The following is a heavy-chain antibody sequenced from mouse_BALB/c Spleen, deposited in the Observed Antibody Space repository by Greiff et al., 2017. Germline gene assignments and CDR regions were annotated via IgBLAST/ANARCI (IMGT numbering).Heavy chain of an antibody. D-gene: IGHD1-1*01. V-gene: IGHV5-17*02. CDR3: ARSGGSSPYYAMDY. CDR2: ISSGSSTI. Sequence: EVKLMESGGGLVQPGGSRKLSCAASGFTFSSFGMHWVRQAPEKGLEWVAYISSGSSTIYYADTVKGRFTISRDNPKNTLFLQMTSLRSEDTAMYYCARSGGSSPYYAMDYWGQGTSVTVSS. J-gene: IGHJ4*01. CDR1: GFTFSSFG.